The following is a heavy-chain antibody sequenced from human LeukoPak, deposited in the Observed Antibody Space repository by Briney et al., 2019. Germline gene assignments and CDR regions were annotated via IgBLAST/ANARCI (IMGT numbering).Heavy chain of an antibody. CDR1: GGSFSGYY. Sequence: SETLSLTCAVYGGSFSGYYWSWIRQPPGKGLEWIGEINHSGSTNYDPSLKSRVTISVDTSTNQFSLRLSSVTAADTAVYYWARGGGDSSGYTDYWGQGTLVTVSS. CDR2: INHSGST. D-gene: IGHD3-22*01. J-gene: IGHJ4*02. V-gene: IGHV4-34*01. CDR3: ARGGGDSSGYTDY.